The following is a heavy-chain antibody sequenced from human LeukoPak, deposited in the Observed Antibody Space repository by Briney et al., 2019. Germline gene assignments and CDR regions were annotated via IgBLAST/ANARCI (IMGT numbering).Heavy chain of an antibody. J-gene: IGHJ5*02. V-gene: IGHV1-2*02. CDR1: GYTFTGYY. CDR3: ARPSMVRGVIMANWFDP. D-gene: IGHD3-10*01. CDR2: INPNSGGT. Sequence: ASVKVSCKASGYTFTGYYMHWVRQAPGQGLEWMGWINPNSGGTNYAQKFQGRVTMTRDTSISTAYVELSRLRSDDTAVYYCARPSMVRGVIMANWFDPWGQGTLVTVSS.